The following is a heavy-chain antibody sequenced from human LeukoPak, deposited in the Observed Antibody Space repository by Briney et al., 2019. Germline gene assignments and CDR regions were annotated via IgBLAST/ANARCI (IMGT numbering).Heavy chain of an antibody. Sequence: ASVKVSCKASGYTFTSYYMHWARQPPGQGLEWMGIINPSGGSTSYAQKFQGRVTMTRDTSTSTVYMELSSLRSEDTAVYYCAMATSGLNIWGQGTMVTVSS. CDR1: GYTFTSYY. V-gene: IGHV1-46*01. D-gene: IGHD5-24*01. J-gene: IGHJ3*02. CDR3: AMATSGLNI. CDR2: INPSGGST.